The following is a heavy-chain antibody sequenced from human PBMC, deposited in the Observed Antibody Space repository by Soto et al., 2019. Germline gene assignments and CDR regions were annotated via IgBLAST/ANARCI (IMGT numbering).Heavy chain of an antibody. CDR1: GFTFSSYA. V-gene: IGHV3-30-3*01. CDR2: ISYDGSDK. CDR3: ARDGYSSSWYGYYYGMDV. Sequence: GGSLRLSCAASGFTFSSYAMHWVRQAPGKGLEWVALISYDGSDKDYADSVKGRFTISRDNSKNTLYLQMNSLRAEDTAVYYCARDGYSSSWYGYYYGMDVWGQGTTVTVSS. D-gene: IGHD6-13*01. J-gene: IGHJ6*02.